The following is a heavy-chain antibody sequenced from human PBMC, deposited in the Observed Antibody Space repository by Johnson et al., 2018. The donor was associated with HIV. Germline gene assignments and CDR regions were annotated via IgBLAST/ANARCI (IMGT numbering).Heavy chain of an antibody. V-gene: IGHV3-23*04. J-gene: IGHJ3*02. CDR2: ISGGSAGT. CDR3: ARELSHDAFDI. CDR1: GFTFSSYA. Sequence: VQLVESGGGLEQPGRSLRLSCVASGFTFSSYAMHWVRQAPGKGLEWIAYISGGSAGTFYADSVKGRFTISRDNSKNTLYLQMNSLRAEDTAAYYCARELSHDAFDIWGQGTMVTVSS. D-gene: IGHD3-3*02.